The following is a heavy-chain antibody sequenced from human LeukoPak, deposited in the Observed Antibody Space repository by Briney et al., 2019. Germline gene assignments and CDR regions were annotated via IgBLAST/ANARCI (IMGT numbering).Heavy chain of an antibody. J-gene: IGHJ5*02. CDR3: ARGRLLYHWFDP. Sequence: PSETLSLTCTVSSGSISSYYWSWIRQPPGKGLEWIGYIYYSGSTNYNPSLKSRVTISVDTSKNQFSLKLSSVTAADTAVYYCARGRLLYHWFDPWGQGTLVTVSS. CDR2: IYYSGST. D-gene: IGHD3-3*01. CDR1: SGSISSYY. V-gene: IGHV4-59*13.